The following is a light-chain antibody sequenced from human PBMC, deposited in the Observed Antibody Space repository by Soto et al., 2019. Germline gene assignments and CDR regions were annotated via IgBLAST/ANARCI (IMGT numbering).Light chain of an antibody. CDR1: QSVSSSY. J-gene: IGKJ1*01. V-gene: IGKV3-20*01. Sequence: EIVLTQSPGTLSLSPGERATLSFRASQSVSSSYLAWYQQKPGQAPRLLIYGTSSRATAIPDRFSGSGSGTDFTLTISRLEPEDFAVYYCQQYGSSSWTFGQGPKVEIK. CDR3: QQYGSSSWT. CDR2: GTS.